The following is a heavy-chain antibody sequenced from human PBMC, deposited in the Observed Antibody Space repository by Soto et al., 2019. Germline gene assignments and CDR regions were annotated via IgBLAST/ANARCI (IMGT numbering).Heavy chain of an antibody. CDR1: GYSFTSYW. V-gene: IGHV5-10-1*01. J-gene: IGHJ4*02. CDR2: IDPSDSYT. CDR3: ARLGSATIFGVVIDEYYYDY. D-gene: IGHD3-3*01. Sequence: PGESLKISCKCSGYSFTSYWISWVRQMPGKGLEWMGRIDPSDSYTNYSPSFQGHVTISADKSISTAYLQWSSLKASDTAMYYCARLGSATIFGVVIDEYYYDYWGQGTLVTVSS.